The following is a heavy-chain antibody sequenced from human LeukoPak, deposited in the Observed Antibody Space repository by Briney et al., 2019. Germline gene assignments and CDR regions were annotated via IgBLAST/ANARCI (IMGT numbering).Heavy chain of an antibody. D-gene: IGHD6-13*01. Sequence: GGSLRLSCAASEFTFSSYAMSWVRQAPGKGLEWVSAISGSGGTTYYIDSVKGRFTISRDNSKNTLYLQMNSLRAEDTAVYYCAKEFSSSWYYYFDYWGQGTLVTVSS. CDR2: ISGSGGTT. CDR3: AKEFSSSWYYYFDY. J-gene: IGHJ4*02. CDR1: EFTFSSYA. V-gene: IGHV3-23*01.